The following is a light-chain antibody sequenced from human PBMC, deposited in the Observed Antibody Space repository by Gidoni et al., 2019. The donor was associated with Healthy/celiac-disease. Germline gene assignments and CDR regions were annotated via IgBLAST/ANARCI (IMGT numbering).Light chain of an antibody. CDR3: QQSYSTPIT. CDR2: AAS. Sequence: EIRLPRSPSSLSASVGDRVTITCRASQSISSYLNWYQQKPGKAPKLLIYAASSLQSGVPSRFSGSGSGTDFTLTISSLQPEDFATYYCQQSYSTPITFGQGTRLEIK. V-gene: IGKV1-39*01. J-gene: IGKJ5*01. CDR1: QSISSY.